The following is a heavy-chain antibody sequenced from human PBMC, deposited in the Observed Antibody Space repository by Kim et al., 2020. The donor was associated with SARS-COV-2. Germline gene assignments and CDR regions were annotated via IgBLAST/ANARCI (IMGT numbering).Heavy chain of an antibody. D-gene: IGHD3-22*01. CDR2: INHSGST. J-gene: IGHJ6*02. CDR1: GGSFSGYY. CDR3: ARHNAIYDSSGYSWFPAYYYYYGMDV. Sequence: SETLSLTCAVYGGSFSGYYWSWIRQPPGKGLEWIGEINHSGSTNYNPSLKSRVTISVDTSKNQFSLKLSSVTAADTAVYYCARHNAIYDSSGYSWFPAYYYYYGMDVWGQGTTVTVSS. V-gene: IGHV4-34*01.